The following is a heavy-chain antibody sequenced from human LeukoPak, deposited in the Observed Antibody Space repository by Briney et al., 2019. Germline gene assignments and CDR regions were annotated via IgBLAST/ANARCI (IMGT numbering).Heavy chain of an antibody. Sequence: GGSLRLSCAASGFTFDDYAMHWVRQAPGEGLEWVSLISGDGGSTYYADSVKGRFTISRDNSENSLYPQMNSLRTEDTALYYCAKDIGDIVVVPAVDFGYWGQGTLVTVSS. CDR1: GFTFDDYA. V-gene: IGHV3-43*02. J-gene: IGHJ4*02. CDR3: AKDIGDIVVVPAVDFGY. CDR2: ISGDGGST. D-gene: IGHD2-2*01.